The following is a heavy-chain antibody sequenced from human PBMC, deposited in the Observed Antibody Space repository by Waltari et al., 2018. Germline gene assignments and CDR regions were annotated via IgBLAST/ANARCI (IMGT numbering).Heavy chain of an antibody. V-gene: IGHV1-3*01. D-gene: IGHD6-19*01. J-gene: IGHJ4*02. CDR3: ARGFGSGWYASGFDY. Sequence: QVQLVQSGAEVKKPGASVKVSCKASGYTFTSYAMHWVRQAPGQRLEWMGWINAGNGNTKYSQKFQGRVTITRDTSASTAYMELSSLRSEDTAVYYCARGFGSGWYASGFDYWGQGTLVTVSS. CDR2: INAGNGNT. CDR1: GYTFTSYA.